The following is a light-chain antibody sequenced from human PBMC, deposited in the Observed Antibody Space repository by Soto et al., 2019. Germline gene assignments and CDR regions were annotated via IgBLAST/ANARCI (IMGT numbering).Light chain of an antibody. CDR1: QNINNY. J-gene: IGKJ1*01. CDR2: AAS. V-gene: IGKV1-39*01. Sequence: DIQMTQSPSSLSASVGDRVTITCRASQNINNYLNWYQQKPGKAPKLLIYAASSLQSGVPSRFSGSGSGTDFTLTISSLQPEDFATYYCQQYNTFWTFGQGTKVDIK. CDR3: QQYNTFWT.